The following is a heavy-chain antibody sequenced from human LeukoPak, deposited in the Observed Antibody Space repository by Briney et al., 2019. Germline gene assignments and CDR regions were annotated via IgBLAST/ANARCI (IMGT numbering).Heavy chain of an antibody. CDR2: IYTSGST. D-gene: IGHD2-2*01. CDR1: GGSISSYY. CDR3: ARVPKGTAAPYYYGMDV. J-gene: IGHJ6*02. Sequence: SETLSFTCTVSGGSISSYYWSWIRQPAGKGLEWIGRIYTSGSTNYNPSLKSRVTMSVDTSKNQFSLKLSSVTAADTAVYYCARVPKGTAAPYYYGMDVWGQGTTVTVSS. V-gene: IGHV4-4*07.